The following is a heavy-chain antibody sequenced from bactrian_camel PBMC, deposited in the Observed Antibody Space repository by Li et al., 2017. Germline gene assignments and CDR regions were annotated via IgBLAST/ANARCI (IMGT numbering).Heavy chain of an antibody. J-gene: IGHJ6*01. CDR2: IYTGLGRP. D-gene: IGHD2*01. Sequence: QVQLVESGGGSVEAGGSLKLTCTASRVTYSGYCFGWFRQAAGQGREGVAAIYTGLGRPLYADSVLGRFTISKDNARKTVYLQMNSLQPDDTAMYYCAAGLKWCRQGYPTADFRYLGQGTQVTVS. CDR1: RVTYSGYC. CDR3: AAGLKWCRQGYPTADFRY. V-gene: IGHV3S1*01.